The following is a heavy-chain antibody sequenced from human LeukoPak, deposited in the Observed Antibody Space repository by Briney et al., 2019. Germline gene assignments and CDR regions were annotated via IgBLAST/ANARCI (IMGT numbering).Heavy chain of an antibody. Sequence: PGSSLRLSCAASGFTFSSYAMHWVRQAPGKGLWWVAVISYDGSNKYYADSVKGRFTISRDNSKNTLYLQMNSLRAEDTAVYYCASGSSWYIFDYWGQGTLVTVSS. CDR1: GFTFSSYA. CDR2: ISYDGSNK. J-gene: IGHJ4*02. V-gene: IGHV3-30*04. CDR3: ASGSSWYIFDY. D-gene: IGHD6-13*01.